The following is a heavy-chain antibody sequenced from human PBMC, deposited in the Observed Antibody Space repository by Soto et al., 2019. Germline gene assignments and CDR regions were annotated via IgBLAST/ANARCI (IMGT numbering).Heavy chain of an antibody. CDR3: AKDRGLAQPTLHWFDP. D-gene: IGHD3-10*01. CDR2: ISYDGSNK. Sequence: PGGSLRLSCAASGFTFSSYGMHWVRQAPGKGLEWVAVISYDGSNKYYADSVKGRFTISRDNSKNTLYLQMNSLRAEDTAVYYCAKDRGLAQPTLHWFDPWGQGTLVTVSS. V-gene: IGHV3-30*18. J-gene: IGHJ5*02. CDR1: GFTFSSYG.